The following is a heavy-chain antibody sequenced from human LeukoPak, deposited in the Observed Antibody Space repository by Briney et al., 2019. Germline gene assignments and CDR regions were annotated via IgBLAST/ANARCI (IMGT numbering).Heavy chain of an antibody. CDR2: IYYSGST. Sequence: SETLSLTCSVSGDSITSTSYYWGWIRQPPGKGLEWIGYIYYSGSTNYNPSLKSRVTISVDTSKNQFSLKLSSVTAADTAVYYCARHGRKGYYDSSGYPPNYYYYYGMDVWGQGTTVTVSS. D-gene: IGHD3-22*01. V-gene: IGHV4-61*05. J-gene: IGHJ6*02. CDR3: ARHGRKGYYDSSGYPPNYYYYYGMDV. CDR1: GDSITSTSYY.